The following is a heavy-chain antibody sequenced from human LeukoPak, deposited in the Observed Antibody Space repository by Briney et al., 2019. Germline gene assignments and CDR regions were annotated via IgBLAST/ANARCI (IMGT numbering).Heavy chain of an antibody. J-gene: IGHJ5*02. V-gene: IGHV5-51*01. D-gene: IGHD1-26*01. Sequence: GESLKISCKGSGYSFSTYWIGWVRQMPGRGLEWMGIIYPGDSDTTYSPSFQGQVTISADKSISTAYLQWSSLKASDTAMYYCARGANSGRKHWFDPWGQGTLVTVSS. CDR3: ARGANSGRKHWFDP. CDR1: GYSFSTYW. CDR2: IYPGDSDT.